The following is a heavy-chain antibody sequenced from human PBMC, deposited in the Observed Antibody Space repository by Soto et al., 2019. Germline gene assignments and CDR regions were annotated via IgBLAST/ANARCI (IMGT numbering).Heavy chain of an antibody. CDR2: ISYDGSNK. CDR1: GFTFSSYG. V-gene: IGHV3-30*03. D-gene: IGHD3-10*01. CDR3: AFTPHLSGSYYGDAFDI. J-gene: IGHJ3*02. Sequence: GGSLRLSCAASGFTFSSYGMHWVRQAPGKGLEWVAVISYDGSNKYYADSVKGRFTISRDNSKNTLYLQMNSLRAEDTAVYYCAFTPHLSGSYYGDAFDIWGQGTMVTVSS.